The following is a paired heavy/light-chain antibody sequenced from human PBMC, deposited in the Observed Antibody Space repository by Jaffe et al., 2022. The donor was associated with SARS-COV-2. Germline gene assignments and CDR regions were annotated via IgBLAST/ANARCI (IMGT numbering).Light chain of an antibody. V-gene: IGLV1-51*01. CDR2: DNN. Sequence: QSVLTQPPSVSAAPGQKVTISCSGSSSNIGNNYVSWYQQLPGTAPKLLIYDNNKRPSGIPDRFSGSKSGTSATLGITGLQTGDEADYYCGTWDSSLSAYYVFGTGTKVTVL. CDR3: GTWDSSLSAYYV. J-gene: IGLJ1*01. CDR1: SSNIGNNY.
Heavy chain of an antibody. Sequence: QVQLVQSGAEVKKPGASVKVSCKASGYTFTSYDINWVRQATGQGLEWMGWMNPNSGNTGYAQKFQGRVTMTRNTSISTAYMELSSLRSEDTAVYYCARGRGYCSSTSCYFAYPFDPWGQGTLVTVSS. CDR2: MNPNSGNT. CDR3: ARGRGYCSSTSCYFAYPFDP. V-gene: IGHV1-8*01. CDR1: GYTFTSYD. D-gene: IGHD2-2*01. J-gene: IGHJ5*02.